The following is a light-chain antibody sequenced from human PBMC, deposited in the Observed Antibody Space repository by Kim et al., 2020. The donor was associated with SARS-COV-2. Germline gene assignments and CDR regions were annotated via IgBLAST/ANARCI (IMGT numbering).Light chain of an antibody. J-gene: IGKJ2*01. CDR3: QHYNNWPPET. CDR1: QSVSSSY. CDR2: GAS. V-gene: IGKV3-15*01. Sequence: EIVLTQSPGTLSLSPGERATLSCRASQSVSSSYLAWYQQKPGQAPRLLIYGASARATGIPARFSGSGSGTEFTLIISSLQSEDFGVYYCQHYNNWPPETFGQGTKLEI.